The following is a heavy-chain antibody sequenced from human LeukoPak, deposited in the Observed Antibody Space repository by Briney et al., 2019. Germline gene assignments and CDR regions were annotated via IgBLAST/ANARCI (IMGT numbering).Heavy chain of an antibody. CDR1: GFTFDDYG. V-gene: IGHV3-23*01. CDR3: AKGPNFWLTPIAFDI. Sequence: GGPLRLSCAASGFTFDDYGMSWVRQAPGKGLEWVSGITGSGGSTYYADSVKGRFTISRDNSKNTLYLQMSSLRAEDTAVYYCAKGPNFWLTPIAFDIWGQGTKVTVSS. D-gene: IGHD3-3*01. CDR2: ITGSGGST. J-gene: IGHJ3*02.